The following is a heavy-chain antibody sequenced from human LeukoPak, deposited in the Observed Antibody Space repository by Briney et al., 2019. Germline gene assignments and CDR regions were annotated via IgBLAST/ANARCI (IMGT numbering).Heavy chain of an antibody. CDR3: ASLHPFDY. D-gene: IGHD4-11*01. CDR1: GGXISSGGYY. V-gene: IGHV4-31*03. CDR2: IYYSENT. J-gene: IGHJ4*02. Sequence: SQTLSLTCTVSGGXISSGGYYWSWIRQHPGKGLEWIGYIYYSENTYYNPSLKSRVIISVDTSKNQFSLKLSSVTAADTAVYYCASLHPFDYWGQGTLVTVSS.